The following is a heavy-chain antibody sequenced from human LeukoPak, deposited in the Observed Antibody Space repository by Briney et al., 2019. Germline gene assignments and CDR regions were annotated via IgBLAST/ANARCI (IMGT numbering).Heavy chain of an antibody. CDR3: AKSGYNRFDY. V-gene: IGHV3-48*01. Sequence: GGSLRLSCAASGFTFSSYSMNWVRQAPGKGLEWVSYISNSSSTIYYADSVKGRFTISRDNSKSTLYLQINSLRAEDTAVYYCAKSGYNRFDYWGQGTLVTVSS. CDR2: ISNSSSTI. J-gene: IGHJ4*02. D-gene: IGHD5-24*01. CDR1: GFTFSSYS.